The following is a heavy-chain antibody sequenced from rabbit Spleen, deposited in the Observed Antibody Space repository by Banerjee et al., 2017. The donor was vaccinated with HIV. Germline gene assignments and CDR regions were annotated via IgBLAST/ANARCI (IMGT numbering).Heavy chain of an antibody. Sequence: VESGGGLVKPGASLTLTCKASGFSFSSSDYICWVRQAPGKGLEWIACINIVTGKSVYASWAKDRFVMSRTSSTTVTLQTTSLTAADTATYFCARRNIGNYGNYAGAFNLWGPGTLVTVS. J-gene: IGHJ4*01. CDR3: ARRNIGNYGNYAGAFNL. CDR1: GFSFSSSDY. CDR2: INIVTGKS. D-gene: IGHD4-2*01. V-gene: IGHV1S40*01.